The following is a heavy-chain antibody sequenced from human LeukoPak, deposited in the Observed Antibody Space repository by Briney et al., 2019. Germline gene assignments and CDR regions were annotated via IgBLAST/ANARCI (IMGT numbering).Heavy chain of an antibody. V-gene: IGHV3-23*01. J-gene: IGHJ4*02. CDR1: GGSISSSSYY. D-gene: IGHD1-26*01. Sequence: ETLSLTCTVSGGSISSSSYYWGWVRQAPGKGLEWVSAISITVGGTYYADSVKGRFTISRDNSKNTLYLQMNSLSAEDTAVYYCAKRSHMLGATNPNYYFDHWGQGTLVTVSS. CDR3: AKRSHMLGATNPNYYFDH. CDR2: ISITVGGT.